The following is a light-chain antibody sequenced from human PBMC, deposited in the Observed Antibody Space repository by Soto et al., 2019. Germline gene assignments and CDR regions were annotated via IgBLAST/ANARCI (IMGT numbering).Light chain of an antibody. CDR2: GVF. V-gene: IGKV3-20*01. J-gene: IGKJ1*01. Sequence: EIVLTQSPGTLSLSPGERATLSCRASQTIARNFLAWYQQKPGQAPRLLIYGVFSRATGVPDRFRGSGSGTDFSLTISGLEPEDLAVYYCHQYATSPLTFGQGTKVEIK. CDR3: HQYATSPLT. CDR1: QTIARNF.